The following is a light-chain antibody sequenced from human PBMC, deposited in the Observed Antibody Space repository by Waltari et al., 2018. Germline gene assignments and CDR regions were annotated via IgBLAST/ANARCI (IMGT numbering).Light chain of an antibody. CDR1: KNIRSY. V-gene: IGKV1-39*01. CDR2: AAS. J-gene: IGKJ2*03. CDR3: QASYTTPYS. Sequence: DLQMTQSPSSLSASVGDRVTISCRASKNIRSYLSWYQQKPGIAPKLVIYAASTLQSVVPSRFSGSGSGTNFTLTITSLQAEDFATYFCQASYTTPYSFGQGTKVEIK.